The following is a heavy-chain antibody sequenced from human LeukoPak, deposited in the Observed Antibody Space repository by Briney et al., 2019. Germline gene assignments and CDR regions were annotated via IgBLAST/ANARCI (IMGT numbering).Heavy chain of an antibody. Sequence: SGGSLRLSCAASGFTFSSYGMHWVRQAPGKGLEWVAVIWYDGSNKYYADSVKGRFTISRDNSKNTLYLQMNSLRAEDTAVYYCARDLSMGYYYYGMDVWGQGATVTVSS. CDR2: IWYDGSNK. CDR3: ARDLSMGYYYYGMDV. CDR1: GFTFSSYG. D-gene: IGHD4/OR15-4a*01. J-gene: IGHJ6*02. V-gene: IGHV3-33*01.